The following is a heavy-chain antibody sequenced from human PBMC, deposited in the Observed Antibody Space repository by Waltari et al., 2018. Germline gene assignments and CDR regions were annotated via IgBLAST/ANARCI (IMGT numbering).Heavy chain of an antibody. CDR3: ATLGAYLGAFDV. V-gene: IGHV3-53*02. Sequence: EVQLVETGGGLIQPGGSLRLSCAVSGFIVSSNYMSWVRQAPGKGVEWVSVIYAGGGSYSPDSGRGRFTISRDNSKNTLYLEMNTLRADDTAVYYCATLGAYLGAFDVWAKGQWSPSLQ. CDR2: IYAGGGS. CDR1: GFIVSSNY. J-gene: IGHJ3*01. D-gene: IGHD3-16*01.